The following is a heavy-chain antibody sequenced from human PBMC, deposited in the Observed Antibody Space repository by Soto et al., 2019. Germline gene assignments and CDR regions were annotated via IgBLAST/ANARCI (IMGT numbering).Heavy chain of an antibody. CDR2: INHSGST. J-gene: IGHJ5*02. Sequence: ETLSLTCAVYGGSFSGYYWSWIRQPPGKGLEWIGEINHSGSTNYNPSLKSRVTISVDTSKNQFSLKLSSVTAADTAVYYCARVRGPDYDYIWGSYRYTSWFDPWGQGTLVTVSS. V-gene: IGHV4-34*01. D-gene: IGHD3-16*02. CDR3: ARVRGPDYDYIWGSYRYTSWFDP. CDR1: GGSFSGYY.